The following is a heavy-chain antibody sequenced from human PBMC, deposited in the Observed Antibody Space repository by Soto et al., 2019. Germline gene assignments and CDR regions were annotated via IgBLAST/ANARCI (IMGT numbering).Heavy chain of an antibody. CDR3: AAYGDYGTASFDY. V-gene: IGHV3-30*03. CDR1: EFTFSSYG. CDR2: ISYDGSNK. Sequence: GGSLRLSCAASEFTFSSYGMHWVRQAPGKGLEWVAVISYDGSNKYYADSVKGRFTISRDNSKNTLYLQMNSLRAEDTAVYYCAAYGDYGTASFDYWGQGTLVTVSS. D-gene: IGHD4-17*01. J-gene: IGHJ4*02.